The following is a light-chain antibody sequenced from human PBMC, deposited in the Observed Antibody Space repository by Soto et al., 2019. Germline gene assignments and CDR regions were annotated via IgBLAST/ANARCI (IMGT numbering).Light chain of an antibody. CDR1: QGISSA. Sequence: AIQLTQSPSSLSTSVGDRVTITCRASQGISSALAWFQQKPGKAPKLLIYSASSLESGVPSMFSGSGSGTEFSLTISSLQPEDFATYFCQQFNGYPHTFGQGTRLEIK. CDR2: SAS. V-gene: IGKV1-13*02. CDR3: QQFNGYPHT. J-gene: IGKJ5*01.